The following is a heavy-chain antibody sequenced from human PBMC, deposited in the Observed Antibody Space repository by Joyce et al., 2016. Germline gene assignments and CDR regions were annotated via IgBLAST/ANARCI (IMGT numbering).Heavy chain of an antibody. V-gene: IGHV1-3*01. D-gene: IGHD1-1*01. CDR2: VNAADGYT. CDR1: GNTRTSFA. J-gene: IGHJ6*02. CDR3: ARGYDLYMDV. Sequence: QVHLVQSGAEVGKPGASVKISCQTFGNTRTSFAIHWVRQAPGHSLEWMGWVNAADGYTTSSQKFQCRVSFVWDTSAGTAYMELSGLTSQDTAVFYCARGYDLYMDVWGQGTTVTVSS.